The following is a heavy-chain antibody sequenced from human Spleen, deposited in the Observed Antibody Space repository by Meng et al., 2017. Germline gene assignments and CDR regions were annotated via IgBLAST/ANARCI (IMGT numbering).Heavy chain of an antibody. Sequence: QVQLRESGPALVKPSETLSLTCAVSGDSITNHNWWAWVRQPPGKGLEWIGYIYYSGSTYYNPSLKSRVTISVDTSKNQFSLKLSSVTAADTAVYYCASFSYYYDSSGRWGQGTLVTVSS. J-gene: IGHJ4*02. CDR1: GDSITNHNW. CDR2: IYYSGST. CDR3: ASFSYYYDSSGR. V-gene: IGHV4-30-4*01. D-gene: IGHD3-22*01.